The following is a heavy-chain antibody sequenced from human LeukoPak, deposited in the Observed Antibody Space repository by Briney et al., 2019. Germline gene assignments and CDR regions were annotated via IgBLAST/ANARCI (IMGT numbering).Heavy chain of an antibody. CDR2: INPNSGGT. V-gene: IGHV1-2*02. Sequence: ASVKVSCKASGYTFTGYYMHWARQAPGQGLEWMGWINPNSGGTNYAQKFQGRVTMTRDTSISTAYMELSRLRSDDTAVYYCARLTEQQLAHFDYWGQGTLVTVSS. J-gene: IGHJ4*02. D-gene: IGHD6-13*01. CDR3: ARLTEQQLAHFDY. CDR1: GYTFTGYY.